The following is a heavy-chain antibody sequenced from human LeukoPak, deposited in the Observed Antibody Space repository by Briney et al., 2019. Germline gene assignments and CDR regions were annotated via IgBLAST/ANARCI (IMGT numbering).Heavy chain of an antibody. D-gene: IGHD4-17*01. V-gene: IGHV3-21*01. J-gene: IGHJ4*02. CDR1: GFTFSSYS. Sequence: PGGSLRLSCGASGFTFSSYSMNWIRQAPGKGLEWVSSISRSTSYIYYADSVKGRFTISKDNAKNSLYLQMNSLRAEDTAVYYCARAGGSTVSHSDYWGQGTLVTVSS. CDR2: ISRSTSYI. CDR3: ARAGGSTVSHSDY.